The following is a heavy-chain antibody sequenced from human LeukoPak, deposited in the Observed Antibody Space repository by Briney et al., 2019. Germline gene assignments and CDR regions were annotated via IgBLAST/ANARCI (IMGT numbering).Heavy chain of an antibody. V-gene: IGHV3-30-3*01. CDR2: ISYDGSNK. CDR3: ARDAPMVRGVTDY. Sequence: GGSLRLSCAASGFTFSSYAMHWVRQAPGKGLEWVAVISYDGSNKYYADSVKGRLTISRDDSKNTLYLQMNSLRAEDTAVYYCARDAPMVRGVTDYWGQGTLVTVSS. CDR1: GFTFSSYA. D-gene: IGHD3-10*01. J-gene: IGHJ4*02.